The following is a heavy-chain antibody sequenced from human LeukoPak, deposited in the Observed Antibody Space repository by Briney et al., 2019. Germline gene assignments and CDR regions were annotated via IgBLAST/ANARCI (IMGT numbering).Heavy chain of an antibody. CDR1: GYSFTNYW. Sequence: GESLKISCKGSGYSFTNYWIGWVRQMPGKGLEWMGIIYPGDSDTRYSPSFQGQVTISADKPISTAYLQWSSLKASDTAMYYCARQCMTTVTSAICYWGQGTLVTVSS. CDR2: IYPGDSDT. J-gene: IGHJ4*02. V-gene: IGHV5-51*01. CDR3: ARQCMTTVTSAICY. D-gene: IGHD4-17*01.